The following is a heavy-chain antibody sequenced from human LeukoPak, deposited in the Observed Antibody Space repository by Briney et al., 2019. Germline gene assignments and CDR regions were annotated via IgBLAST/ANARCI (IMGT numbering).Heavy chain of an antibody. CDR2: IYTSGST. D-gene: IGHD3-22*01. V-gene: IGHV4-4*07. Sequence: SETLSLTCTVSGGSISSYYWSWIRQPAGKGLEWIGRIYTSGSTNYNPSLKSRVTMSVDTSKNQFSLKLSSVTAADTAVYYCAREDYTYYYDSSGYYPDYWGQGTLVTVSS. CDR1: GGSISSYY. CDR3: AREDYTYYYDSSGYYPDY. J-gene: IGHJ4*02.